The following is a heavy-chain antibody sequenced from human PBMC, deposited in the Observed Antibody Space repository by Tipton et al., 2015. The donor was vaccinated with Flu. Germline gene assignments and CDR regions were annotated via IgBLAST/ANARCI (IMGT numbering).Heavy chain of an antibody. CDR3: ARGYYYGSGRAYGMDV. CDR1: GYSISSGYY. J-gene: IGHJ6*02. Sequence: LRLSCTVSGYSISSGYYWGWIRQPPGKGLEWIGSIYHSGSTYYNPSLKSRVTISVDTSKNQFSLKLSSVTAADTAVYYCARGYYYGSGRAYGMDVWGQGTTVTVSS. V-gene: IGHV4-38-2*02. CDR2: IYHSGST. D-gene: IGHD3-10*01.